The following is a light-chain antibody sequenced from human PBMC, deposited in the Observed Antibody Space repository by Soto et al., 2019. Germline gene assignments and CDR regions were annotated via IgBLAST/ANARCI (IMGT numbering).Light chain of an antibody. CDR1: QSIANTY. V-gene: IGKV3-20*01. CDR2: GAS. CDR3: QQYDASPPYT. J-gene: IGKJ2*01. Sequence: EIVLTQSPGTLSLSPGERATLSCRASQSIANTYLAWYQQKPGQAPRLRIYGASSRATGIPDRFSGSGSGTDFTLTTDRLEPEDFAVYYCQQYDASPPYTCGQGTELEI.